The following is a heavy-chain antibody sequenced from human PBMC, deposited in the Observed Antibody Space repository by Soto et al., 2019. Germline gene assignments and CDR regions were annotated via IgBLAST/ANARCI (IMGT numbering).Heavy chain of an antibody. J-gene: IGHJ4*02. CDR3: ARDPGQDEAMDY. CDR2: IWHDGKNK. Sequence: QVQVVESGGGVVQPGKSLRLSCAASGFAFSDFGMHWVRQAPAKGLEWVAVIWHDGKNKDYADYAKGRFTISRDNSRKILYLEMNSLRVEDTAVYYCARDPGQDEAMDYWGQGTLVTVSS. V-gene: IGHV3-33*01. CDR1: GFAFSDFG.